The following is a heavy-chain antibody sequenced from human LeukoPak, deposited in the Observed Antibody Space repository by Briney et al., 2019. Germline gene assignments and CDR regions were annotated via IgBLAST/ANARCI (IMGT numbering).Heavy chain of an antibody. J-gene: IGHJ4*02. CDR2: ISNNGGYT. CDR3: ARVGYTSGWYRN. D-gene: IGHD6-19*01. V-gene: IGHV3-23*01. CDR1: GFTFSSSA. Sequence: GGSLRLSCAASGFTFSSSAMSWVRQAPGKGLEWVSAISNNGGYTYYADSVQGRFTISRDNSKSTLCLQMSSLRAEDTAVYYCARVGYTSGWYRNWGQGTLVTVSS.